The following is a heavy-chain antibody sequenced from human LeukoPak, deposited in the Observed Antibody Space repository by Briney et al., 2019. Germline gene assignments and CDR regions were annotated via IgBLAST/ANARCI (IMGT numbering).Heavy chain of an antibody. V-gene: IGHV1-69*05. J-gene: IGHJ5*02. D-gene: IGHD3-10*01. CDR3: ARVSSAYYYGSGAPGRYNWFDP. CDR1: GGTFSSYA. CDR2: IIPIFGTA. Sequence: ASVKVSCKASGGTFSSYAISWVRQAPGQGLEWMGGIIPIFGTANYAQKFQGRVTITTDESTSTAYMELSSLRSEDTAVYYCARVSSAYYYGSGAPGRYNWFDPWGQGTLVTVSS.